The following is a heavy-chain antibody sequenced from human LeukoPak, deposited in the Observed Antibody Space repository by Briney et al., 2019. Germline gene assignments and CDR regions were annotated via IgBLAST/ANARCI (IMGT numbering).Heavy chain of an antibody. CDR1: GYTFTGYY. CDR2: INPNSGGT. D-gene: IGHD1-7*01. Sequence: ASVKVSCKASGYTFTGYYMHGVRQAPGQGLEWMGWINPNSGGTNYAQKFQGRVTMTRDTSISTAYMELSRLRSDDTAVYYCAREEDNWNYGRYPNFDYWGQGTLVTVSS. J-gene: IGHJ4*02. CDR3: AREEDNWNYGRYPNFDY. V-gene: IGHV1-2*02.